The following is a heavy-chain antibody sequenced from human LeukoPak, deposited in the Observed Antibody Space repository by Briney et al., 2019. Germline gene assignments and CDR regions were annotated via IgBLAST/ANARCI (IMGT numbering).Heavy chain of an antibody. CDR3: AREGSRGGPSSFDY. Sequence: ASVKVSCKASGGTFSSYAISWVRQAPGQGLEWMGGIIPIFGTANYAQKFQGRVTITADESTSTAYMELSSLRSEDTAVYHCAREGSRGGPSSFDYWGQGTLVTVSS. CDR1: GGTFSSYA. D-gene: IGHD2-15*01. CDR2: IIPIFGTA. J-gene: IGHJ4*02. V-gene: IGHV1-69*13.